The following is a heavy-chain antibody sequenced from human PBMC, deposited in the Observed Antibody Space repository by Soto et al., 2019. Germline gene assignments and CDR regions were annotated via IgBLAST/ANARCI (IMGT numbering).Heavy chain of an antibody. J-gene: IGHJ6*03. D-gene: IGHD5-12*01. V-gene: IGHV3-21*01. Sequence: EVQLVESGGGLVRPGGSLRLSCAASGFTFSSYSINWVRQAPGKGLEWVSSIGSVSSNIYYADSVKGRFTVSRDNAKNSLYLQMNNLRVEATAVYYCARDVYTGYDSNYYYCIDVWGKGTPVTVSS. CDR1: GFTFSSYS. CDR3: ARDVYTGYDSNYYYCIDV. CDR2: IGSVSSNI.